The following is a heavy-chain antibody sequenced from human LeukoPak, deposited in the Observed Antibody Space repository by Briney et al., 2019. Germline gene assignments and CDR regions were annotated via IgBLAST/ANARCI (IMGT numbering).Heavy chain of an antibody. V-gene: IGHV4-4*07. Sequence: SETLSLTCTFSGGSISSYYWNWIRQPAGKGLEWIGRIHTSGSTNYNPSLKSRVTISVDTSKNQFSLKLSSVTAADTAVYYCARGNWNDGLYYYYMDVWGKGTTVTVSS. J-gene: IGHJ6*03. CDR3: ARGNWNDGLYYYYMDV. CDR1: GGSISSYY. D-gene: IGHD1-20*01. CDR2: IHTSGST.